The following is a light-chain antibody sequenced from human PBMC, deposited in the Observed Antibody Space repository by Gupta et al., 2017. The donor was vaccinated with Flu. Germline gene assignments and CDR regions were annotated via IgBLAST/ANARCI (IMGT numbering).Light chain of an antibody. CDR2: RVS. Sequence: GTLGQPAFMSCTASQGLVHSDGNTYLNRFHQMPGQIPRRLIYRVSNLDSGVPDRMSGSGSGTDFTLNISGVEAEDVGIYYCMQGVHGPYTFGQGTKLEIK. J-gene: IGKJ2*01. CDR3: MQGVHGPYT. CDR1: QGLVHSDGNTY. V-gene: IGKV2-30*02.